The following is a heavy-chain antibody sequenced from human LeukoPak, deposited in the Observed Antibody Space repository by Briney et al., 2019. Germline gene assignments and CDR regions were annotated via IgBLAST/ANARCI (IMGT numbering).Heavy chain of an antibody. CDR1: GGTFSSYA. D-gene: IGHD2-2*02. J-gene: IGHJ3*02. Sequence: ASVKVSCKASGGTFSSYAISWVRQAPGQGLEWTGAIIPIFGTANYAQKFQGRVTITTDESTSTAYMELSSLRSEDTAVYYCARLYCSSTSCYRNVAAFDIWGQGTMVTVSS. V-gene: IGHV1-69*05. CDR2: IIPIFGTA. CDR3: ARLYCSSTSCYRNVAAFDI.